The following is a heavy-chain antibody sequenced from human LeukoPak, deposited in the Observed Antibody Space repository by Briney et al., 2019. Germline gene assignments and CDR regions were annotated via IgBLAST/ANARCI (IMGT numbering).Heavy chain of an antibody. V-gene: IGHV1-8*03. CDR3: ARGHRMVRAVIYSYYYYYMDV. CDR2: MNPNSGNT. CDR1: GYTFTSYD. D-gene: IGHD3-10*01. Sequence: ASVKVSCKASGYTFTSYDINWVRQATGEGLEWMGWMNPNSGNTGYAQKFQGRVTITRKTSISTAYMELCSLRSEDTAVYYCARGHRMVRAVIYSYYYYYMDVWGKGTTVTVSS. J-gene: IGHJ6*03.